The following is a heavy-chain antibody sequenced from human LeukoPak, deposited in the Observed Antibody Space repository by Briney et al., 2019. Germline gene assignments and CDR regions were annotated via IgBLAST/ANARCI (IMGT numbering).Heavy chain of an antibody. J-gene: IGHJ3*02. V-gene: IGHV3-23*01. CDR2: INDNGDGT. CDR3: ARVQYSYGYSDAFDI. Sequence: GGSLRLSCAASGFTFSSYAMSWVRQAPGKGLKWVSTINDNGDGTYYADSVKGRFTISRDNSYNTVSLQMNSLRDEDTAVYYCARVQYSYGYSDAFDIWGQGTVVIVSS. D-gene: IGHD5-18*01. CDR1: GFTFSSYA.